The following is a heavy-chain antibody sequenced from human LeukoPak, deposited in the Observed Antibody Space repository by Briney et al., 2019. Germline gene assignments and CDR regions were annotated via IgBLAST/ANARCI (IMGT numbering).Heavy chain of an antibody. D-gene: IGHD3-10*01. J-gene: IGHJ4*02. Sequence: SETLSLTCTVSGGSISSYYWSWIRQPAGKGLEWIGRIYISGSTNYNPSLKSRVTMSLDTSKNSFSLKLSSVTAADTAVYYCARVRRFYYGSGRYYFDYWGQGTLVTVSS. CDR3: ARVRRFYYGSGRYYFDY. CDR1: GGSISSYY. CDR2: IYISGST. V-gene: IGHV4-4*07.